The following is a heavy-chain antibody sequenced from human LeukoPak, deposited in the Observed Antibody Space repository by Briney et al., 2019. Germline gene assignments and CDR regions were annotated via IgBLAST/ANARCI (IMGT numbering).Heavy chain of an antibody. Sequence: ASAKVSCKASGYTFTGYYMHWVRQAPGQGLEWMGWINPNSGGTNYAQKFQGRVTMTRDTSISTAYMELSRLRSDDTAVYYCARGYSSSWSFDYWGQGTLVTVSS. V-gene: IGHV1-2*02. CDR1: GYTFTGYY. CDR2: INPNSGGT. J-gene: IGHJ4*02. CDR3: ARGYSSSWSFDY. D-gene: IGHD6-13*01.